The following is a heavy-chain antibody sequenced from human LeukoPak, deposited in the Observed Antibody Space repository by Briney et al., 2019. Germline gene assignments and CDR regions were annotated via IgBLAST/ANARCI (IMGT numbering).Heavy chain of an antibody. V-gene: IGHV1-18*01. CDR1: GYTFTSYG. Sequence: GASVKVSCKASGYTFTSYGISWVRQAPGQGLEWMGWISAYNGNTNYAQKLQGRVTMTTDTSTSTAYMELRSLRSDDTAVYYCARVSIAAAGSSNYYYYYMDVWGKGTTVTVSS. J-gene: IGHJ6*03. D-gene: IGHD6-13*01. CDR2: ISAYNGNT. CDR3: ARVSIAAAGSSNYYYYYMDV.